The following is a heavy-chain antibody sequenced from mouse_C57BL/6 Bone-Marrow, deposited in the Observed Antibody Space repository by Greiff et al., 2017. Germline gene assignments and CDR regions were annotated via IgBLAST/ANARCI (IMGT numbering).Heavy chain of an antibody. CDR2: INPSNGGT. Sequence: QVQLQQPGTELVKPGASVKLSCKASGYTFTSYWMNWVKQRPGQGLEWIGNINPSNGGTNYNEKFKSKAILTVDTSSNTAYMQLSSLTSEDSAVYYCARWGDYSWLAYWGQGTLVTGYA. CDR1: GYTFTSYW. V-gene: IGHV1-53*01. D-gene: IGHD1-1*01. J-gene: IGHJ3*01. CDR3: ARWGDYSWLAY.